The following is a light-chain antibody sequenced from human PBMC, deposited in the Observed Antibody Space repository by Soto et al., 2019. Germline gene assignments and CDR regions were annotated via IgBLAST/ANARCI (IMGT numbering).Light chain of an antibody. V-gene: IGKV3-20*01. J-gene: IGKJ1*01. CDR1: QSVSNNY. CDR2: GAS. Sequence: EIVLTQSPGTLSLSPGERATLSCRASQSVSNNYLAWYQQKPGQAPRLLIYGASNRATGIPDRFSCSGSGTDFTLTISRLEPEDFAVYYWQQYGSAGTFGQGTKVEIK. CDR3: QQYGSAGT.